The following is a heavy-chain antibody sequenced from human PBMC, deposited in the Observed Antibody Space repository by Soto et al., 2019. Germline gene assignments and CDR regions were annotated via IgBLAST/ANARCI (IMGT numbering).Heavy chain of an antibody. J-gene: IGHJ4*02. V-gene: IGHV3-30-3*01. CDR3: ARGPRYYYDSSGFDY. CDR1: GFTFSSYA. CDR2: ISYDGSNK. D-gene: IGHD3-22*01. Sequence: PGGSLRLCCAASGFTFSSYAMHWVRQAPGKGLEWVAVISYDGSNKYYADSVKGRFTISRDNSKNTLYLQMNSLRAEDTAVYYCARGPRYYYDSSGFDYWGQGTLVTVSS.